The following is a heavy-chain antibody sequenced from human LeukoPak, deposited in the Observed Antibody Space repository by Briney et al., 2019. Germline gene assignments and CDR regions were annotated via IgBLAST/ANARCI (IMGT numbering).Heavy chain of an antibody. V-gene: IGHV3-23*01. CDR3: ATDYDFWSGYSV. D-gene: IGHD3-3*01. Sequence: GGSLRLSCAASGFTFSSYAMSWVRQAPGNGLEWVSAISGSGGSTYYADSVKGRFTISRDNSKNTLYLQMNSLRADDTALYYCATDYDFWSGYSVWGQGTLVTVSS. CDR1: GFTFSSYA. CDR2: ISGSGGST. J-gene: IGHJ4*02.